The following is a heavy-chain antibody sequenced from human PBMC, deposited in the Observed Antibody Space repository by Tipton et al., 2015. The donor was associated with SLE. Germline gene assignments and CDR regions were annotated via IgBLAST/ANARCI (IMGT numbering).Heavy chain of an antibody. J-gene: IGHJ4*02. CDR3: ARGVGDSSSWLDY. CDR2: INHSGST. D-gene: IGHD6-13*01. V-gene: IGHV4-34*01. Sequence: TLSLTCAVYAGSFSGYYWSWIRQPPGKGLEWIGEINHSGSTNYNPSLKSRVTISVDTSKNQFSLKLSSVTAADTAVYYCARGVGDSSSWLDYWGQGTLVTVSS. CDR1: AGSFSGYY.